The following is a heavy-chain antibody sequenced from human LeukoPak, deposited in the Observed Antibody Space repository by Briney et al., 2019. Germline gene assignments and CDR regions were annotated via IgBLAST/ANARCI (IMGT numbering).Heavy chain of an antibody. CDR1: GFTFSSHT. V-gene: IGHV3-21*01. CDR2: INSTSTSI. CDR3: ARGFRAFDF. Sequence: PGGSLRLSCAASGFTFSSHTMNWVRQAPGKGLEWVSSINSTSTSIYHADSVKGRFTISRDNTKNSLYLQMNSLRAEDTAVYYCARGFRAFDFWAQGTVVTVSS. J-gene: IGHJ3*01.